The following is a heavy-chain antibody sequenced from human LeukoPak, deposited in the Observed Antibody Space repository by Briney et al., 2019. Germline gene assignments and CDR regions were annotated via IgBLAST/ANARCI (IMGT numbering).Heavy chain of an antibody. V-gene: IGHV1-8*03. CDR3: ARDGGLRLAAAGTNGY. CDR2: MNPNSGNT. D-gene: IGHD6-13*01. CDR1: GYTFTSYD. Sequence: ASVTVSCKASGYTFTSYDINWVRQATGQGLEWMGWMNPNSGNTGYAQKFQDRVAITRNTSISTAYMELSSLRSDDTAVYYCARDGGLRLAAAGTNGYWGQGTLVTVSS. J-gene: IGHJ4*02.